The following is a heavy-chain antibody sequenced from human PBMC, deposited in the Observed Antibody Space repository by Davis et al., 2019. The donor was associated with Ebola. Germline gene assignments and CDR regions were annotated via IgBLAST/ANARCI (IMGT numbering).Heavy chain of an antibody. CDR3: ARFPIVVVPAAIC. J-gene: IGHJ4*02. D-gene: IGHD2-2*01. CDR2: IYYSGST. CDR1: GGSISSDEYY. V-gene: IGHV4-30-4*01. Sequence: MPSETLSLTCTVSGGSISSDEYYWSWIRQPPGKGLEWIAYIYYSGSTYYNPSLKSRVTTLVDTSKNQLSLKLSSVIAADTAVYYCARFPIVVVPAAICWGQGTLVTVSS.